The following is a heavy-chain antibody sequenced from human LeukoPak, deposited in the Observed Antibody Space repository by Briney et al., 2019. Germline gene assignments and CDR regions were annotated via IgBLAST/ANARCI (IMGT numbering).Heavy chain of an antibody. CDR3: ARRTLTDDFDY. V-gene: IGHV4-59*08. D-gene: IGHD1-14*01. CDR1: GGSISSYY. Sequence: PSETLSLTCTVSGGSISSYYWSWIRQPPGKGLEWIGYIYYSGSTNYNPSLKSRVTISVDTSKNQFSLKLSSVTAADTAVYYCARRTLTDDFDYWGQGTLVTVSS. J-gene: IGHJ4*02. CDR2: IYYSGST.